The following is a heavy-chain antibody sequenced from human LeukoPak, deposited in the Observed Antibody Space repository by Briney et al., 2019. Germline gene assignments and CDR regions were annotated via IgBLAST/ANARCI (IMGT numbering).Heavy chain of an antibody. Sequence: SETLSLTCTVSGGSISSYYRSWLRQPAGKGLEWIGRIYTSGSTNYNPSLKSRVTMSVDTSKNQFSLKLSSVTAADTAVYYCRGVAVPPSKTFDIWGQGTMVTVSS. J-gene: IGHJ3*02. V-gene: IGHV4-4*07. CDR1: GGSISSYY. CDR2: IYTSGST. D-gene: IGHD2-2*01. CDR3: RGVAVPPSKTFDI.